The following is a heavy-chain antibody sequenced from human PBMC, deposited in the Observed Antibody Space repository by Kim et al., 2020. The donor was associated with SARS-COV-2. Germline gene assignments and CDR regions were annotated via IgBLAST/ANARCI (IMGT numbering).Heavy chain of an antibody. D-gene: IGHD3-10*01. V-gene: IGHV1-46*01. CDR3: ARDLHGSGSYYRSVDY. J-gene: IGHJ4*02. Sequence: ASVKVSCKASGYTFTSYYMHWVRQAPGQGLEWMGIINPSGGSTSYAQKFQGRVTMTRDTSTSTVYMELSSLRSEDTAVYYCARDLHGSGSYYRSVDYWGQGTLVTVSS. CDR1: GYTFTSYY. CDR2: INPSGGST.